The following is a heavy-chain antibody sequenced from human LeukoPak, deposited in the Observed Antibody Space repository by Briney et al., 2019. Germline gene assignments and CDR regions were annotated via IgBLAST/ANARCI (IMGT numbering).Heavy chain of an antibody. V-gene: IGHV3-11*05. CDR1: GFTFSDYY. CDR3: ARAPYYYDSSGYYLGAFDI. J-gene: IGHJ3*02. Sequence: GGSLRLSCAASGFTFSDYYMSWIRQAPGKGLEWVSYISSSSSYTNYADSVKGRFTISRDNAKNSLYLQMNSLRAEDTAVYYCARAPYYYDSSGYYLGAFDIWGQVTMVTVSS. CDR2: ISSSSSYT. D-gene: IGHD3-22*01.